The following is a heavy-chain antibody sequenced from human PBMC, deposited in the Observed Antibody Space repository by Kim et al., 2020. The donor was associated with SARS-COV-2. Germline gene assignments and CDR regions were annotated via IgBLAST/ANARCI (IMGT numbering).Heavy chain of an antibody. J-gene: IGHJ3*02. CDR2: IRSKANSYAT. Sequence: GGSPRLSCAASGFTFSGSAMHWVRQASGKGLEWVGRIRSKANSYATAYAASVKGRFTISRDDSKNTAYLQMNSLKTEDTAVYYCTRPGATAAFDIWGQGTMVTVSS. CDR3: TRPGATAAFDI. V-gene: IGHV3-73*01. D-gene: IGHD1-26*01. CDR1: GFTFSGSA.